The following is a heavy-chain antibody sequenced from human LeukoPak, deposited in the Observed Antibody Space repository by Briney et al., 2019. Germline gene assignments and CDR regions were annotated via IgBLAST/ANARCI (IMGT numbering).Heavy chain of an antibody. CDR2: IYYSGST. V-gene: IGHV4-39*07. D-gene: IGHD1-26*01. CDR1: GGSISSSGYY. CDR3: ARDRRLVGASDY. Sequence: SETLSLTCTVSGGSISSSGYYWGWIRQPPGKGLEWIGSIYYSGSTYYNPSLKSRVTISVDTSKNQFSLKLSSVTAADTAVYYCARDRRLVGASDYWGQGTLVTVSS. J-gene: IGHJ4*02.